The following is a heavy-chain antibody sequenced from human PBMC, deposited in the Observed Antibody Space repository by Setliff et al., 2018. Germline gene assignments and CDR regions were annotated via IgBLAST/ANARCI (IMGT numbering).Heavy chain of an antibody. CDR3: ATSSYYDNAGYRFFDN. V-gene: IGHV3-23*01. Sequence: GGSLRLSCAASGFTFWSYAMSWVRQAPGKGLEWISAITHSGWDTYHADSVKGRFTISRDDARGSVLLQMNSLRAEDTGIYYCATSSYYDNAGYRFFDNWGQGTLVTVSS. J-gene: IGHJ4*02. D-gene: IGHD3-9*01. CDR2: ITHSGWDT. CDR1: GFTFWSYA.